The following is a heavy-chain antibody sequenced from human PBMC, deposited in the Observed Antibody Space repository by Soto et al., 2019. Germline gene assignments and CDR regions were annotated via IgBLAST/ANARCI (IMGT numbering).Heavy chain of an antibody. Sequence: QVQLQESGPGLVKPSQTLSLTCTVSGGSISSGGYYWSWIRPHPGKGLEWIGYIYYSGSTYYNPSLKSRVTRSVDTSKNQFSLKLSSVTAADTAVYYCSREAGGSSGRWSFDIWGQGTMVTVSS. CDR3: SREAGGSSGRWSFDI. CDR2: IYYSGST. J-gene: IGHJ3*02. CDR1: GGSISSGGYY. V-gene: IGHV4-31*03. D-gene: IGHD6-19*01.